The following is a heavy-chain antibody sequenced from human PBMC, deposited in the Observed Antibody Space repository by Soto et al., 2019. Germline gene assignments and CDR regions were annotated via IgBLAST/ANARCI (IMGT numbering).Heavy chain of an antibody. Sequence: ASVKVACKASGYTFTGYLIDWLRHAPGQGLEWTGPTNPNRGATNYARKFEDTVTMTRDTSINTAYMELTSLRSDDTAIYYCASLPPTPNLFDSWGLVTLGTVSS. CDR3: ASLPPTPNLFDS. CDR1: GYTFTGYL. D-gene: IGHD2-15*01. CDR2: TNPNRGAT. J-gene: IGHJ5*01. V-gene: IGHV1-2*06.